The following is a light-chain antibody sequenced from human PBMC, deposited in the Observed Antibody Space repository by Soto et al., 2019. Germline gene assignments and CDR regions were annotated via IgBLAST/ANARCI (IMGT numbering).Light chain of an antibody. CDR3: LQYDSLPLT. Sequence: DIQMTQSPSSLSASVGDRVTISCQASQDIINCLNWYQQKPGKAPKLLIYDASNLKTGVPSRFSGSGSGTYFTFTISSLQPEDIATYYCLQYDSLPLTFGVGTKVEIK. CDR1: QDIINC. CDR2: DAS. V-gene: IGKV1-33*01. J-gene: IGKJ4*01.